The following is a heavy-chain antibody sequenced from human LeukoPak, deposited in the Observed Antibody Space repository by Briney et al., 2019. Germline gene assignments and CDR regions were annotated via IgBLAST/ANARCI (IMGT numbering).Heavy chain of an antibody. CDR3: AKDRNLVGPFDY. D-gene: IGHD1-26*01. V-gene: IGHV3-30-3*01. Sequence: PGRSLRLSCAASGFTFSSYAMHWVRQAPGKGLEWEAVISYDGSNKYYADSVKGRFTISRDNSKNTLYLQMNSLRAEDTAVYYCAKDRNLVGPFDYWGQGTLVTVSS. CDR1: GFTFSSYA. J-gene: IGHJ4*02. CDR2: ISYDGSNK.